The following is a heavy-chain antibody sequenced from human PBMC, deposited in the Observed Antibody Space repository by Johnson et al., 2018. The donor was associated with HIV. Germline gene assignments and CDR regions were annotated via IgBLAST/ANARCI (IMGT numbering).Heavy chain of an antibody. V-gene: IGHV3-30-3*01. CDR1: GFTFSNYA. D-gene: IGHD3-3*01. Sequence: QVQLVESGGGVVQPGGSLRLSCAASGFTFSNYAMYWVRQAPGKGLEWVAAISYDGSNKYYADSVKDRFTISRDNSKNTLCLQMNSLKTEDTGVYYCTRGGITIFGVVDAFDIWGQGTMITVSS. J-gene: IGHJ3*02. CDR3: TRGGITIFGVVDAFDI. CDR2: ISYDGSNK.